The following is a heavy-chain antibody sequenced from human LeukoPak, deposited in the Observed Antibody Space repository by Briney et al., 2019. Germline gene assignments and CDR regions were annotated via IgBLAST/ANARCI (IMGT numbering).Heavy chain of an antibody. V-gene: IGHV3-30*18. CDR2: ISYDGSNK. Sequence: GGSLGLSCAASGFTFSSYGMHWVRQAPGKGLEWVAVISYDGSNKYYADSVKGRFTISRDNSKNTLYLQMNSPRAEDTAVYYCAKTPFYGGNSGYYFDYWGQGTLVTVSS. J-gene: IGHJ4*02. CDR3: AKTPFYGGNSGYYFDY. CDR1: GFTFSSYG. D-gene: IGHD4-23*01.